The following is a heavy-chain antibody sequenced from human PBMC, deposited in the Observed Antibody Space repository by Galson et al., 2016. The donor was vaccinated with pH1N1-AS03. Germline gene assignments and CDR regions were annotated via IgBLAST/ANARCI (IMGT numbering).Heavy chain of an antibody. D-gene: IGHD2-15*01. CDR2: ISPYNGRT. Sequence: SVKVSCKASGYTFTSYGIGWVRQAPGQGLEWMGWISPYNGRTEYAQKLQGRVTMTTDTSTSTAYMELRSLISDDTAMYYCARAFCSGGSCYDYFYYAVDVWGQGTTVTDSS. CDR1: GYTFTSYG. J-gene: IGHJ6*02. CDR3: ARAFCSGGSCYDYFYYAVDV. V-gene: IGHV1-18*01.